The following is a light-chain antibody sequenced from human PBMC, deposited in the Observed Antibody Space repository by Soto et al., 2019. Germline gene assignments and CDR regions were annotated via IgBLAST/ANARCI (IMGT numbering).Light chain of an antibody. CDR3: QQYTGPPTT. Sequence: PGERATLSCRASQSVSSSYLAWYQQKPGQAPRLLIYGASSRATGIPDRFSGSGSGTDFTLTISRLEPEDFAVYYCQQYTGPPTTFGQGTRLEIK. J-gene: IGKJ5*01. CDR2: GAS. CDR1: QSVSSSY. V-gene: IGKV3-20*01.